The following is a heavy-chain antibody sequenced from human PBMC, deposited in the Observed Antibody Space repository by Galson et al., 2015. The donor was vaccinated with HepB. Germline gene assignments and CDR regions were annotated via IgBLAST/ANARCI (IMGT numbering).Heavy chain of an antibody. V-gene: IGHV1-58*01. CDR1: GFTFTSSA. D-gene: IGHD4-17*01. CDR2: IVVGSGNT. CDR3: AAGPYGDYPLPGRPKSDY. J-gene: IGHJ4*02. Sequence: SVKVSCKASGFTFTSSAVQWVRQARGQRLEWIGWIVVGSGNTNYAQKFQERVTITRDMSTSTAYMELSSLRSEDTAVYYCAAGPYGDYPLPGRPKSDYWGQGTLVTVSS.